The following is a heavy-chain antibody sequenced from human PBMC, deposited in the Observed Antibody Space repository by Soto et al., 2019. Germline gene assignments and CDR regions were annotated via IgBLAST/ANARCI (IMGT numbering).Heavy chain of an antibody. CDR2: VSASGPST. CDR3: AIENRECYWCGEH. CDR1: GFTFGDYA. D-gene: IGHD2-21*01. J-gene: IGHJ4*02. V-gene: IGHV3-23*01. Sequence: EVRLLESGGGLVQPGGSLRLSCAASGFTFGDYAMSWVRQAPGKGLEWVSNVSASGPSTYYAESVKGRFTISRDNSRSTLYLQMNSRSADDPALYYCAIENRECYWCGEHWGQGTLVTVSS.